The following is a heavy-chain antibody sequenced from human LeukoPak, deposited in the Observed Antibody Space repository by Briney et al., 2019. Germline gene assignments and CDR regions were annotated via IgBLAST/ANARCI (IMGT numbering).Heavy chain of an antibody. V-gene: IGHV3-11*06. D-gene: IGHD6-13*01. CDR2: ISSSSSFT. CDR1: GFTFSDYY. J-gene: IGHJ4*01. CDR3: ARRSPLTAAVGSHFDY. Sequence: GGSLRLSCAASGFTFSDYYMSWVRQAPGKGLKWVSYISSSSSFTNHADSVKGRFTISRDNAKNSLYLQMNSLRVEDTAVYYCARRSPLTAAVGSHFDYWGHGTLVTVSS.